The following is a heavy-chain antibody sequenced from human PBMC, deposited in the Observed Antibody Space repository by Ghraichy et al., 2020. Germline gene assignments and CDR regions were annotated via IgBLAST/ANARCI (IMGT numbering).Heavy chain of an antibody. CDR1: GFAFGSYN. J-gene: IGHJ4*02. CDR3: ARGHSSFSQNQYNGIDY. V-gene: IGHV3-48*02. CDR2: ISTSSSII. D-gene: IGHD1-26*01. Sequence: GGSLRLSCAVSGFAFGSYNMNWVRQAPGKALEWVSYISTSSSIIYYADSVKGRFTISRDDAKSSLYLQMNSLKDEDTAVYYCARGHSSFSQNQYNGIDYLGRGPRLTFS.